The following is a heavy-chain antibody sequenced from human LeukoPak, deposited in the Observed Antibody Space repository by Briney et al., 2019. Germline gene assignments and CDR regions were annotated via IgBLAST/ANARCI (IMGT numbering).Heavy chain of an antibody. V-gene: IGHV4-39*01. CDR1: GGSISSSSYY. Sequence: SETLSLTCTVSGGSISSSSYYWGWIRQPPGKGLEWIGSIYYSGSTYYNPSLKSRVTISVDTSKSQFSLKLSSVTAADTAVYYCARRPSSIAARSPFDYWGQGTLVTVSS. J-gene: IGHJ4*02. D-gene: IGHD6-6*01. CDR2: IYYSGST. CDR3: ARRPSSIAARSPFDY.